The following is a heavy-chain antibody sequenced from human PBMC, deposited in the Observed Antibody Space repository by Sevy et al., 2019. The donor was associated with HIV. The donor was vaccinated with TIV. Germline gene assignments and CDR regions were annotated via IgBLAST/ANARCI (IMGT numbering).Heavy chain of an antibody. D-gene: IGHD1-26*01. V-gene: IGHV4-59*01. CDR1: GGSISSYY. CDR2: IYYSEST. J-gene: IGHJ6*02. CDR3: ARDNRRATKYYGMDV. Sequence: SETLSLTCTVSGGSISSYYWSWIRQPPGKGLEWIGYIYYSESTNYNPSLKSRVTISVDTSKNQFSLKLSSVTAADTAVYYCARDNRRATKYYGMDVWGQGTTVTVSS.